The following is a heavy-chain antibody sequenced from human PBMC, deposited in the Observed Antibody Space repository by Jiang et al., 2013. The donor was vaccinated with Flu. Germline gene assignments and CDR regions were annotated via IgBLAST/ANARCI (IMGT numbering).Heavy chain of an antibody. D-gene: IGHD5-18*01. Sequence: PGLVKPSETLSLTCTVSGGSISSYYWSWIRQPPGKGLEWIGYIYYSGSTNYNPSLKSRVTITVDTSKNQFSLKLRSVTAADTAVYFCARSPWTQLWAGDWYFDLWGRGALVTVSS. V-gene: IGHV4-59*01. J-gene: IGHJ2*01. CDR3: ARSPWTQLWAGDWYFDL. CDR2: IYYSGST. CDR1: GGSISSYY.